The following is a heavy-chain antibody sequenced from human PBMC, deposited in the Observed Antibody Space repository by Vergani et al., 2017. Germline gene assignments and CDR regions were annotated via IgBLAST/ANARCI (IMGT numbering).Heavy chain of an antibody. CDR2: IYPGDSDT. CDR1: GYSFTSYW. D-gene: IGHD3-16*01. Sequence: EVQLVQSGAEVKKPGESLKISCKGSGYSFTSYWIGWVRQMPGKGLEWMGIIYPGDSDTRYSPSFQGQVTISADKSISTAYLQWSRLKASDTAMYYCARRGRYGSGDDYYYYWMDVWGKGSTVTVSS. CDR3: ARRGRYGSGDDYYYYWMDV. V-gene: IGHV5-51*03. J-gene: IGHJ6*04.